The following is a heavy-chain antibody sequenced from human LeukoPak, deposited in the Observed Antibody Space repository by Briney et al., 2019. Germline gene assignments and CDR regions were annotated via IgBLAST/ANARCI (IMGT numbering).Heavy chain of an antibody. V-gene: IGHV3-23*01. CDR2: ISGTTGTT. CDR3: ATKTSYGDRYFDY. CDR1: GFSFSSYA. J-gene: IGHJ4*02. Sequence: GGSLRLSCAASGFSFSSYAMSWIRQAPGKGLEWLSAISGTTGTTFYADSVKGRFTISRDNSKTTLFLQMNSLRAEDTAVYYCATKTSYGDRYFDYWGQGALVTVSS. D-gene: IGHD4-17*01.